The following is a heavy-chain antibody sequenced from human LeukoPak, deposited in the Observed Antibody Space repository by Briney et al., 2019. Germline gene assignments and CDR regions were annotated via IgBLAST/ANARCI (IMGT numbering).Heavy chain of an antibody. J-gene: IGHJ4*02. D-gene: IGHD4-17*01. Sequence: GASEELSCKVSGHPYTRQYTLWAPHAPAKALEWMGWINPNSGGTNYAQKFQGRVTMTRDTSISTAYMELSRLRSDDTAVYYCARDARSTVKFDYWGQGTLVTVSS. CDR2: INPNSGGT. CDR3: ARDARSTVKFDY. V-gene: IGHV1-2*02. CDR1: GHPYTRQY.